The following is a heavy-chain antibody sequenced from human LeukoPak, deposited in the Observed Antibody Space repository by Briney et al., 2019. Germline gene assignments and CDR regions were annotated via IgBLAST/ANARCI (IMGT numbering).Heavy chain of an antibody. CDR2: IHHSGST. D-gene: IGHD2-21*01. V-gene: IGHV4-30-2*01. J-gene: IGHJ4*02. CDR3: ARGAPVGDSIDY. CDR1: GGSISSGGYS. Sequence: SETLSLTCAVSGGSISSGGYSWSWIRQPPGKGLEWIGYIHHSGSTYYNPSLKSRVTISVDRSKNQFSLKLSSVTAADTAVYYCARGAPVGDSIDYWGQGTLVTVSS.